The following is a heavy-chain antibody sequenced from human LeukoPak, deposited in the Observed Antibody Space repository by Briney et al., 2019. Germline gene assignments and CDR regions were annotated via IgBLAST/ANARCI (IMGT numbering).Heavy chain of an antibody. Sequence: GGSLRLSCAASEFTFSSYSMNWVRQAPGKGLEWVSYISSSSSTICYADSVKGRFTISRDNSKNTLYLQMNSLRPEDTAVYYCARDRHVYYDILTGYASYFEYWGQGALVTVSS. J-gene: IGHJ4*02. CDR1: EFTFSSYS. D-gene: IGHD3-9*01. CDR3: ARDRHVYYDILTGYASYFEY. CDR2: ISSSSSTI. V-gene: IGHV3-48*01.